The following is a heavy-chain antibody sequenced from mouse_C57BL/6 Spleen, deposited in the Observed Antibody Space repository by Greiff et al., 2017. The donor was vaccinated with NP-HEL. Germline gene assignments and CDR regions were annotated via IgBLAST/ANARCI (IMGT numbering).Heavy chain of an antibody. V-gene: IGHV1-64*01. CDR1: GYTFTSYW. CDR2: IHPNSGST. CDR3: ARSGLLLAWFAY. Sequence: QVQLKQPGAELVKPGASVKLSCKASGYTFTSYWMHWVKQRPGQGLEWIGMIHPNSGSTNYNEKFKSKATLTVDKSSSTAYMQLSSLTSEDSAVYYCARSGLLLAWFAYWGQGTLVTVSA. D-gene: IGHD2-10*01. J-gene: IGHJ3*01.